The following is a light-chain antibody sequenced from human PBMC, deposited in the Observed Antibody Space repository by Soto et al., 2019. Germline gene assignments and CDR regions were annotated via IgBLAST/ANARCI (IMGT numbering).Light chain of an antibody. J-gene: IGKJ1*01. CDR3: QKYNSAPGT. CDR2: AAS. Sequence: DIQMTQSPSSLSASVGDRVTITCRASQGISNYLAWYQQKPGKVPKLLIYAASTLQSGVPSRFSGSGSGTDFTLTISSLQPEXXXXXXXQKYNSAPGTFGQGTKVEIK. CDR1: QGISNY. V-gene: IGKV1-27*01.